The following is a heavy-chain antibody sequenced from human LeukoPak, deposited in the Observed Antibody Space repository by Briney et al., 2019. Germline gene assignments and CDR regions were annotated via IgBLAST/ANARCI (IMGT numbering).Heavy chain of an antibody. D-gene: IGHD2-15*01. J-gene: IGHJ5*02. CDR2: IIPFFGTA. V-gene: IGHV1-69*13. CDR1: GGTFSSYA. Sequence: SVKVSCKASGGTFSSYAISWVRQAPGQGLEWMGGIIPFFGTANYAQKFQGRVTITADESTSTAYMELSSLRAEDTAVYYCARDRRLGYCSGGSCLNWFDPWGQGTLVTVSS. CDR3: ARDRRLGYCSGGSCLNWFDP.